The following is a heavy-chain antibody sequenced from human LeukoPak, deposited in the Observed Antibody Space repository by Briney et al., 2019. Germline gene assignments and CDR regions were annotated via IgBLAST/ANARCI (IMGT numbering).Heavy chain of an antibody. Sequence: GGSLRLSCAASGFSFSAYSMNWVRRAPGKGLEWVSSISSSSKYIFYTDSVKGRFTISRDNAKSSLFLQMNNLRAEDSAVYYCAKSRGYSSSPGHWFFDLWGRGTLVTVSS. D-gene: IGHD6-13*01. V-gene: IGHV3-21*01. CDR2: ISSSSKYI. CDR1: GFSFSAYS. J-gene: IGHJ2*01. CDR3: AKSRGYSSSPGHWFFDL.